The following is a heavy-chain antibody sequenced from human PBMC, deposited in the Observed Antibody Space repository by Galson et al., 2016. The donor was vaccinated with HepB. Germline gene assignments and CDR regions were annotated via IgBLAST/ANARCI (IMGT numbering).Heavy chain of an antibody. V-gene: IGHV4-59*08. D-gene: IGHD1-14*01. CDR2: IYSTGST. CDR1: DDSIRGYY. J-gene: IGHJ3*01. CDR3: ARHCSRTYCPEGTDAFDV. Sequence: SETLSLTCIVSDDSIRGYYWSWIRQPPGKGLEWIGYIYSTGSTKYNPSLKSRVAISVDAAKNQFSLQLTSVTTADSAIYFCARHCSRTYCPEGTDAFDVWGQGTLVTVSS.